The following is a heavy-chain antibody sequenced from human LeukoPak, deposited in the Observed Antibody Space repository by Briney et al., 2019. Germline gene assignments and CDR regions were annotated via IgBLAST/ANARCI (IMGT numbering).Heavy chain of an antibody. J-gene: IGHJ4*02. CDR1: GFTFSSYA. CDR2: ISGSGGNT. D-gene: IGHD6-25*01. CDR3: AKRGNYFHY. Sequence: GGSLRLSCTASGFTFSSYAMSWVRQAPGKGLEWVSAISGSGGNTYFADSVKDRFTISRDNSKNTVYLQMNSLGAEDTAVYYCAKRGNYFHYWGQGTLVTVSS. V-gene: IGHV3-23*01.